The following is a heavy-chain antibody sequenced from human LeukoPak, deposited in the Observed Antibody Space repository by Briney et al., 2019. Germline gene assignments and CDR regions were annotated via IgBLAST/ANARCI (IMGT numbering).Heavy chain of an antibody. CDR2: ISSNRSYI. CDR1: GFTFSSYS. CDR3: ARDGTPPIYCSGGSCYGNFDY. Sequence: GGSLRLSCAASGFTFSSYSMNWVRQAPGKGLEWVSSISSNRSYIYYADSVKGRFTISRDNAKNSLYLQMNSLRAEDTAVYYCARDGTPPIYCSGGSCYGNFDYWGQGTLVTVSS. D-gene: IGHD2-15*01. J-gene: IGHJ4*02. V-gene: IGHV3-21*01.